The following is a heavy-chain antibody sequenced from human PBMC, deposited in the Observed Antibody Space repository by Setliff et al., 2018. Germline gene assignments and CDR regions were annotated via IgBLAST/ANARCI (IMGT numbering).Heavy chain of an antibody. CDR1: GDPFNAYG. CDR2: IIPVLGMT. V-gene: IGHV1-69*10. CDR3: AGGQPLVRKYYYYMDV. D-gene: IGHD3-10*01. Sequence: RASVKVSCKASGDPFNAYGVSWVRQAPGQGLEWMGAIIPVLGMTDYAQKFQGRVTITADESTSTAYMELSSLGSEDTAVYYCAGGQPLVRKYYYYMDVWGKGTTVTVSS. J-gene: IGHJ6*03.